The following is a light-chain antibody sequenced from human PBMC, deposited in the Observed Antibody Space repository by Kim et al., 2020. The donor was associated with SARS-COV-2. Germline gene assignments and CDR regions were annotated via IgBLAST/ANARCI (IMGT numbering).Light chain of an antibody. V-gene: IGKV1-5*01. Sequence: GDRVTITCRASQSINIWLAWYQQKPGKAPSLLIYDASVLESGAPSRFSGSGSGTEFTLTISSLQPDDFATYYCQEYKSDSWTFGQGTKVEI. J-gene: IGKJ1*01. CDR1: QSINIW. CDR2: DAS. CDR3: QEYKSDSWT.